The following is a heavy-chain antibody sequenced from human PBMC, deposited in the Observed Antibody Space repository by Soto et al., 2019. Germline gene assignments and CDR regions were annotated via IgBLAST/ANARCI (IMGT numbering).Heavy chain of an antibody. CDR1: GFTFSSYA. V-gene: IGHV3-23*01. CDR2: ISGSGGST. J-gene: IGHJ4*02. Sequence: GGSLRLSCAASGFTFSSYAMSWVRQAPGKGLEWVSAISGSGGSTYYADSVKGRFTISRDNSKNTLYLQMNSLRAEDTAVYYCAKDDLNIAAAGPGYFDYWGQGTLVTVSS. CDR3: AKDDLNIAAAGPGYFDY. D-gene: IGHD6-13*01.